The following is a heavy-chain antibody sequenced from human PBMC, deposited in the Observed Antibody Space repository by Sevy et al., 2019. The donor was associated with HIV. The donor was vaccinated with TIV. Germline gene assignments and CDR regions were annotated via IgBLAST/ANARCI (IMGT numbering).Heavy chain of an antibody. J-gene: IGHJ3*02. D-gene: IGHD2-21*02. Sequence: GGSLRLSCAASGFTFSDYYMSWIRQAPGKGLEWVSYISSSGSTIYYADSVKDRFTISRDNAKNSLYLQMNSLRAEDTAVYYCARDSRHIVVVTAILDAFDIWGQGTMVTVSS. CDR3: ARDSRHIVVVTAILDAFDI. CDR1: GFTFSDYY. V-gene: IGHV3-11*01. CDR2: ISSSGSTI.